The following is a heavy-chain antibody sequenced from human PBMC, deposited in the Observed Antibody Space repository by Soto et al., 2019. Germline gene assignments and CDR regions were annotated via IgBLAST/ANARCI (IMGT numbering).Heavy chain of an antibody. Sequence: TGGSLRLSCAASGFTFNIYGMHWVRQAPDKGLEWVALISYDGSNQYYADSVRGRFTISRDNSKNTLFLQMNSLRADDTAVYYCAKDQASGQGSFDSWGQGTLVTGSS. CDR1: GFTFNIYG. CDR3: AKDQASGQGSFDS. CDR2: ISYDGSNQ. J-gene: IGHJ4*02. V-gene: IGHV3-30*18.